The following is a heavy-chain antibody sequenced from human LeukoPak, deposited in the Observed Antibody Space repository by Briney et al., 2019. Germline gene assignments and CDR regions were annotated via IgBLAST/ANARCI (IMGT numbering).Heavy chain of an antibody. D-gene: IGHD3-10*02. J-gene: IGHJ4*02. CDR3: ARGTMFPYYFDY. CDR2: ISSSSSYI. Sequence: GGSLRLSCAASGFTFSSYSMKWVRQAPGKGLEWVSFISSSSSYIYYADSVKGRFTISRDNAKKSLYLQMNSLRPEDTAVYYCARGTMFPYYFDYWGQGTVVTVSS. CDR1: GFTFSSYS. V-gene: IGHV3-21*01.